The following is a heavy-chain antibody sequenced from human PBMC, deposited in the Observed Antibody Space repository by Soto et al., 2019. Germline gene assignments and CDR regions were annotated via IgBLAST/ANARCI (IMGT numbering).Heavy chain of an antibody. J-gene: IGHJ4*02. CDR2: IYYSGST. D-gene: IGHD3-9*01. CDR3: ARALTADY. Sequence: QVQLQESGPGLVKPSETLSLTCTVSGGSISSYYWSWIRQPPGKGLELIGYIYYSGSTNYNPSLKSRVTISVDTSKNQFSLKLSSVTAADTAVYYCARALTADYWGQGTLVTVS. V-gene: IGHV4-59*01. CDR1: GGSISSYY.